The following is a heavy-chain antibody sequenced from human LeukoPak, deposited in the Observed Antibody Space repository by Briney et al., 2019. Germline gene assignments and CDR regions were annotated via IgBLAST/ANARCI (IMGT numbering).Heavy chain of an antibody. J-gene: IGHJ4*02. CDR1: GFTFRTYA. Sequence: SGGSLRLSCAASGFTFRTYAMTWVRQAPGKGLEWVSSITGNGGSTYYADSVKGRFSISRDNSKNTLYLQMDSLRDEDTAVYYCARDRGYTYGHPLDYWGQGTLVTVSS. CDR2: ITGNGGST. D-gene: IGHD5-18*01. CDR3: ARDRGYTYGHPLDY. V-gene: IGHV3-23*01.